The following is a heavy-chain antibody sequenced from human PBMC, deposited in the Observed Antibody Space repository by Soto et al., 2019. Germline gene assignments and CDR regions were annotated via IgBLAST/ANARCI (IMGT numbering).Heavy chain of an antibody. CDR2: IIPIFGTA. CDR3: AREAYKSDAFDI. Sequence: SVKVSCKASGGTFSSYAISWVRQAPGQGLEWMGGIIPIFGTANYAQKFQGRVTMTRDTSTSTVYMELSSLRSEDSAVYYCAREAYKSDAFDIWGQGTMVTVSS. V-gene: IGHV1-69*05. J-gene: IGHJ3*02. D-gene: IGHD1-20*01. CDR1: GGTFSSYA.